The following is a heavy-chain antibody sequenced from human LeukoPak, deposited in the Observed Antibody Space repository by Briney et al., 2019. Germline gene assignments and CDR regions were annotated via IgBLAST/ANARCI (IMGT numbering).Heavy chain of an antibody. J-gene: IGHJ4*02. CDR2: IYHDGNT. D-gene: IGHD1-26*01. V-gene: IGHV4-4*03. CDR3: ASNQGMGAYFDS. CDR1: GGSINSGDW. Sequence: PPETLSLTCGVSGGSINSGDWWTWVRQPPGKGLEWIGEIYHDGNTYYNPSLESRVTISVDKSKNQFSLTLSSVTAADTAVYYCASNQGMGAYFDSWGQGTLVTVSS.